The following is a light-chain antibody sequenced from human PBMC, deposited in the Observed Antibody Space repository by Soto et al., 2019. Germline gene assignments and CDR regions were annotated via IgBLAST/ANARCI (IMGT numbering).Light chain of an antibody. CDR2: GNN. J-gene: IGLJ2*01. Sequence: QSVLTQPPSVSGAPGQRVTISCTGSSSNIGAGYDVHWYQQLPGTAPKLLIYGNNNRPSGVPDRFSGSKSGTSASLAITGLQAEDEADYYCQSYDSRLSGSVVFGGGTKLIVL. CDR3: QSYDSRLSGSVV. V-gene: IGLV1-40*01. CDR1: SSNIGAGYD.